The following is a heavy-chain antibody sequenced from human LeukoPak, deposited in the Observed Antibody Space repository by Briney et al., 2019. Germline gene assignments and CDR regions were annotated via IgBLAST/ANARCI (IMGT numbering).Heavy chain of an antibody. J-gene: IGHJ3*02. V-gene: IGHV4-59*01. CDR3: ARRANSGFDAFDI. CDR1: GGSISSCY. Sequence: NPSETLSLTCTVSGGSISSCYWSWIRQPPGKGLEWIGYIYYSGSTNYNPSLKSRVTISVDTSKNQFSLKLSSVTAADTAVYYCARRANSGFDAFDIWGQGTMVTVSS. CDR2: IYYSGST. D-gene: IGHD3-22*01.